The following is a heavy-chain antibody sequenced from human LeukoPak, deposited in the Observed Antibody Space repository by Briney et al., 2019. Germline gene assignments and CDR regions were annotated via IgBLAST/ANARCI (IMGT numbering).Heavy chain of an antibody. V-gene: IGHV1-24*01. Sequence: ASVKVSCKVSGYTLTELSMHWVRQAPGKGREWMGGFDPEDGETIYAQKFQGRVTMTEDTSTDTAYMELSSLRSEDTAVYYCATEEGRSYVFWSGTPPFDYWGQGTLVTVSS. J-gene: IGHJ4*02. CDR1: GYTLTELS. D-gene: IGHD3-3*01. CDR2: FDPEDGET. CDR3: ATEEGRSYVFWSGTPPFDY.